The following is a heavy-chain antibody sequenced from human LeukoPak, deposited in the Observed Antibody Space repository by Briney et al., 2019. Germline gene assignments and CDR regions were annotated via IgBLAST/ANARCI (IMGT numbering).Heavy chain of an antibody. D-gene: IGHD2-2*03. Sequence: PGGSLRLSCATSGFTFSSYWVTWVRQAPGKGLEWVANIKQDGSERHYMVSVMGRFTISRDNAKASLHLQMNSLTAEDTAVYYCARDDPYGYYDYWGQGTLVTLSS. J-gene: IGHJ4*02. CDR1: GFTFSSYW. CDR3: ARDDPYGYYDY. V-gene: IGHV3-7*01. CDR2: IKQDGSER.